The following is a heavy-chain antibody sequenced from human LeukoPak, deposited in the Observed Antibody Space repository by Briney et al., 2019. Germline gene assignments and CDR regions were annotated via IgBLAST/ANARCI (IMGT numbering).Heavy chain of an antibody. J-gene: IGHJ4*02. CDR3: ARGSAVAGLDY. Sequence: PSETLSLTCTVSGGSISSGDYYWSWIRQPPGKGLEWIGYIYYSGSTYYNPSLKSRVTISVDTSKNQFSLKLSSVTAADTAVYYCARGSAVAGLDYWGQGTLVTVSS. V-gene: IGHV4-30-4*08. CDR2: IYYSGST. CDR1: GGSISSGDYY. D-gene: IGHD6-19*01.